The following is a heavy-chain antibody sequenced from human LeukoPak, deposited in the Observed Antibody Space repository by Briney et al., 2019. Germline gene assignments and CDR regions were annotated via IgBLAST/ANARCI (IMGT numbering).Heavy chain of an antibody. J-gene: IGHJ3*02. CDR3: ARVAIADAFDI. CDR2: INPNSGGI. Sequence: ASVKVSCKASGYTFTGYYMHWVRQAPGQGLEWMGWINPNSGGINYAQKFQGRVTMTRDTSISTAYMELSRLRSDDTAVYYCARVAIADAFDIWGQGTMVTVSS. V-gene: IGHV1-2*02. CDR1: GYTFTGYY.